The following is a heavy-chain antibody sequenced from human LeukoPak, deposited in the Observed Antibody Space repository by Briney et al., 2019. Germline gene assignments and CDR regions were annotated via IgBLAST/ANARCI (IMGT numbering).Heavy chain of an antibody. Sequence: GGSLRLSCAASGFTFSDYYMSWIRQAPGKGLEWVSYITSSASTIYYADSVKGRFTISRDNAKNSLYLQMNSLRAEDTAVYDCARAYSGCGGDCYWLDPWGQGTLVTVSS. CDR2: ITSSASTI. D-gene: IGHD2-21*01. CDR1: GFTFSDYY. J-gene: IGHJ5*02. V-gene: IGHV3-11*04. CDR3: ARAYSGCGGDCYWLDP.